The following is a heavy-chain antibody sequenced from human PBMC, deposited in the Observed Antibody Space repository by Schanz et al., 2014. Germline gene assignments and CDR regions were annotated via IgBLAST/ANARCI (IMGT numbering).Heavy chain of an antibody. V-gene: IGHV3-21*01. CDR1: GFTFSSYS. J-gene: IGHJ6*02. CDR3: ARDTSYGMDV. CDR2: ISSSSSYI. Sequence: EVQLVESGGGLVKPGGSLRLSCAASGFTFSSYSMNWVRQAPGKGLEWVSSISSSSSYIYYADSVKGRFTISRDNSKNTLYLQMNTLRAEDTAVYYCARDTSYGMDVWGQGTTVTVSS.